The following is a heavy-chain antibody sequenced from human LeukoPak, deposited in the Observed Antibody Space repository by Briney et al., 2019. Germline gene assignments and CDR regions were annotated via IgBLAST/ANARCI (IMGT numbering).Heavy chain of an antibody. J-gene: IGHJ4*02. Sequence: PGGSLRLTCAASQSIVSSRYMSWVRQAPGKGLEWVSIIYDGGKTYYADSVKGRFTISRDNFKNTLYLQMNNLRAEDTAVYFCGRDDADVKNYGIQYWGQGTLVTVSS. CDR3: GRDDADVKNYGIQY. V-gene: IGHV3-53*01. CDR1: QSIVSSRY. CDR2: IYDGGKT. D-gene: IGHD5-24*01.